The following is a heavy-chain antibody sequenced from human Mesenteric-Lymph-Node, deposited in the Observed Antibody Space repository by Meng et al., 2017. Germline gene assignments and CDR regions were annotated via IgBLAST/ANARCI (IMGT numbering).Heavy chain of an antibody. CDR2: IIPIFGTA. Sequence: SVKVSCKASGGTFSSYAISWVRQAPGQGLEWMGGIIPIFGTANYAQKFQGRVTITADKSTSTAYVELSSLRSEDTAVYYCARVPQDFVGEPQYYYGMDVWGQGTTVTVSS. V-gene: IGHV1-69*06. CDR1: GGTFSSYA. J-gene: IGHJ6*02. D-gene: IGHD3-10*01. CDR3: ARVPQDFVGEPQYYYGMDV.